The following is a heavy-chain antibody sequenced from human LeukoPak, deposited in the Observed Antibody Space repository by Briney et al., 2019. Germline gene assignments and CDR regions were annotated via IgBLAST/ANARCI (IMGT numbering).Heavy chain of an antibody. Sequence: GGSLRLSCLASKFTFNNYAMTWVRQAPGKGLEWVSSISGSGDNMDYADSVKGRFTISRDNSENTLYLQMNSLRGEDTAVYYCARDGYSGSYYRLYYFFMDVWGKGTTVTVSS. CDR3: ARDGYSGSYYRLYYFFMDV. CDR1: KFTFNNYA. J-gene: IGHJ6*03. CDR2: ISGSGDNM. V-gene: IGHV3-23*01. D-gene: IGHD1-26*01.